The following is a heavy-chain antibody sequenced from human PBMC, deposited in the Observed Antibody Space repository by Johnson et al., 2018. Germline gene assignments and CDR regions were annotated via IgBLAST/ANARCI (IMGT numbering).Heavy chain of an antibody. V-gene: IGHV3-15*07. D-gene: IGHD6-19*01. CDR2: IKSTTDGGTT. CDR3: TTDSVPCTEWTTYSRGWYRSLHDKDV. Sequence: VQLVQSGGGLVKPGGSLRLSCAASGFTFSNAWMNWVRQAPGKGLEWVGRIKSTTDGGTTDYAGPVKGRFTISRDGSKNSLYLQRNSLKTEDTAVDYCTTDSVPCTEWTTYSRGWYRSLHDKDVWGKGTPVTVSS. J-gene: IGHJ6*03. CDR1: GFTFSNAW.